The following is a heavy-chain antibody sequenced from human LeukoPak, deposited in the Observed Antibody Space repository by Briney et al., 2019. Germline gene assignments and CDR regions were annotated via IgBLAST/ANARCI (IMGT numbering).Heavy chain of an antibody. D-gene: IGHD4-17*01. V-gene: IGHV3-21*01. J-gene: IGHJ4*02. CDR3: ARIAVTYTFDY. Sequence: GGSLRLSCAASGFTFSNYNMNWVRQAPGKVLEWVSSISYSSSYIYYADSVKGRFTISRDNAKNSLYLQMNSLRAEDTAVYYCARIAVTYTFDYWGQGTLVTVSS. CDR2: ISYSSSYI. CDR1: GFTFSNYN.